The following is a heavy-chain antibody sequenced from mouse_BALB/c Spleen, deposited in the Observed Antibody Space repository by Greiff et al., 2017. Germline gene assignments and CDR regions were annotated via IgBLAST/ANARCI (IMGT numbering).Heavy chain of an antibody. Sequence: QVQLQQPGAELVRPGASVKLSCKASGYTFTSYWITWVKQRPGQGLEWIGNIYPSDSYTNYNQKFKDKATLTVDKSSSTAYMQLSSPTSEDSAVYYYTRGGGKAWFAYWGQGTLVTVSA. CDR3: TRGGGKAWFAY. CDR2: IYPSDSYT. J-gene: IGHJ3*01. V-gene: IGHV1-69*02. D-gene: IGHD2-1*01. CDR1: GYTFTSYW.